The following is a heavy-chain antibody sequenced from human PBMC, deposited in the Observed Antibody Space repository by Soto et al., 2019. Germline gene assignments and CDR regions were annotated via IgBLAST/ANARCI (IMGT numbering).Heavy chain of an antibody. D-gene: IGHD3-22*01. CDR1: GGSISSYY. V-gene: IGHV4-59*12. CDR3: AGSHDSSGYYTPDFDY. Sequence: SETLSLTCTVSGGSISSYYWSWIRQPPGKGLEWIGYIYYSGSTNYNPSLKSRVTISVDTSKNQFSLNLNSVTAADTAVYYCAGSHDSSGYYTPDFDYWGQGTLVTVSS. J-gene: IGHJ4*02. CDR2: IYYSGST.